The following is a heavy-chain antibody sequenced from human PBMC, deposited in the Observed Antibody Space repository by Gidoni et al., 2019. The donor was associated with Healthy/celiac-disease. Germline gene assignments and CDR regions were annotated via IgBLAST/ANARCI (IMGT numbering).Heavy chain of an antibody. D-gene: IGHD6-19*01. CDR3: AKRSSGWLKGPFDY. CDR2: ISGSGGST. Sequence: APGKGLEWVSAISGSGGSTYYADSVKGRFTISRDNSKNTLYLQMNSLRAEDTAVYYCAKRSSGWLKGPFDYWGQGTLVTVSS. J-gene: IGHJ4*02. V-gene: IGHV3-23*01.